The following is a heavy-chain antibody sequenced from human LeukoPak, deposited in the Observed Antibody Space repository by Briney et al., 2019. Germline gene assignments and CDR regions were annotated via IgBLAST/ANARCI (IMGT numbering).Heavy chain of an antibody. CDR3: ARDHYYGSGTSPPRMDV. J-gene: IGHJ6*02. D-gene: IGHD3-10*01. CDR2: ISSSGTYT. Sequence: GESLRLSCAASGFYFSDYYMTWIRQAPGKGPEWVSYISSSGTYTNYADSVKGRFTISRDNAKKSLYLQMNSLSAEDTAVYYCARDHYYGSGTSPPRMDVWGQGTTVTVSS. V-gene: IGHV3-11*06. CDR1: GFYFSDYY.